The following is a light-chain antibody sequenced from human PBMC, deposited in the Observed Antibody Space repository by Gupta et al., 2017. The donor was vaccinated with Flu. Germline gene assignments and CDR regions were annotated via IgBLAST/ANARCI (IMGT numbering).Light chain of an antibody. J-gene: IGKJ2*01. CDR1: QSISSY. V-gene: IGKV1-39*01. CDR2: AAP. CDR3: QQSYRTPFT. Sequence: LQMTQSPSSLSASVGDRVTITCRASQSISSYLNWYQQKPGKAPKLLIYAAPSLQSGVPSRFSGSGSGTDFTLTISSLQPEDFATYYCQQSYRTPFTFGQGTKLDIK.